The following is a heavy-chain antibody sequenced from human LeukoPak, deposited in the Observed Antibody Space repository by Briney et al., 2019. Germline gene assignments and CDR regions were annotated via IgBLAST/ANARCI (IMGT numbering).Heavy chain of an antibody. D-gene: IGHD3-10*01. CDR2: ISSNGGST. CDR1: GFTFSSYA. Sequence: PGGSLRLSCAASGFTFSSYAMHWVRQAPGKGLEYVSAISSNGGSTYYANSVKGRFTISRDNSKNTLYLQMGSLRAEDMAVYYCARSHYYGSGSYFPYWGQGTLVTVSS. V-gene: IGHV3-64*01. J-gene: IGHJ4*02. CDR3: ARSHYYGSGSYFPY.